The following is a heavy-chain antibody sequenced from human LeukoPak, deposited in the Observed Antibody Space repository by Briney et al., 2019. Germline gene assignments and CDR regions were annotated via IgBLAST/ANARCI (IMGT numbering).Heavy chain of an antibody. CDR1: GYTFTSYY. CDR3: ARVLLDPDDAFDI. Sequence: ASVKVSCKASGYTFTSYYMHWVRQAPGQGLEWMGIINPSGGSTSYAQKFQGRVTMTRDMSTSTVYMELSSLRSEDTAVYYCARVLLDPDDAFDIWGQGTMVTVSS. V-gene: IGHV1-46*01. D-gene: IGHD1-1*01. J-gene: IGHJ3*02. CDR2: INPSGGST.